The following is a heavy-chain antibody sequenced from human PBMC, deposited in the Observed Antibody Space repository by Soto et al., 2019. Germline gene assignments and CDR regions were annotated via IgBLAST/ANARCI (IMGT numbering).Heavy chain of an antibody. Sequence: GGSLRLSCAASGFTFSSYGMHWVRQAPGKGLEWVAVISCGGGSTYYADSVKGRFTISRDNSKNTLYLQMNSLRAEDTAVYYCAKHAVIGYCSGGSCYSFYYYYMDVWGKGTTVTVSS. J-gene: IGHJ6*03. CDR1: GFTFSSYG. V-gene: IGHV3-30*18. CDR3: AKHAVIGYCSGGSCYSFYYYYMDV. CDR2: ISCGGGST. D-gene: IGHD2-15*01.